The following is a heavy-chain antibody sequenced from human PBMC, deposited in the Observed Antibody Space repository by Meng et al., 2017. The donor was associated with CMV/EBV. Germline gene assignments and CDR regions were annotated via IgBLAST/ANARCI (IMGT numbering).Heavy chain of an antibody. J-gene: IGHJ4*02. V-gene: IGHV4-59*01. D-gene: IGHD6-13*01. CDR2: IYYSGNT. CDR1: GGSISIYY. CDR3: ARSEQLLVYLY. Sequence: SVTLSLTCTVPGGSISIYYWSWIRQPPGKGLEWIGYIYYSGNTDYNPSLKSRVTISLDTSKNQFTLKLSSVAAADTAIYYCARSEQLLVYLYWGQGTLVTVSS.